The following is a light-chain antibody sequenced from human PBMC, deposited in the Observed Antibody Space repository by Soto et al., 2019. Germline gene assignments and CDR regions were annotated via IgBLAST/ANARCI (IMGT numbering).Light chain of an antibody. J-gene: IGKJ1*01. CDR1: QGISGS. Sequence: DIQMTQSPSTLSASAGDRVTITCRASQGISGSLAWYQQRPGKAPKLLIYETSTLESGVPSRFSGSASGTEFTLTISSLQPDDFATYYYQQYNGYGSWTFGQGTKVDIK. V-gene: IGKV1-5*03. CDR3: QQYNGYGSWT. CDR2: ETS.